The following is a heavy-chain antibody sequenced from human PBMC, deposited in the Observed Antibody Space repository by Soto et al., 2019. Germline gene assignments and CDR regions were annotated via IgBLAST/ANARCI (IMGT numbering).Heavy chain of an antibody. J-gene: IGHJ4*02. D-gene: IGHD6-13*01. CDR3: AREPQYSSSWDY. CDR1: GDSISSGDHY. Sequence: SETVSLTCTVSGDSISSGDHYWRWIRQPPRKGQEWIGYIYSSGSTYYNPSLKSRVSISVDTSKNQFSLKLSSGTVADTAVYYCAREPQYSSSWDYWGQGTLVTVSS. CDR2: IYSSGST. V-gene: IGHV4-30-4*01.